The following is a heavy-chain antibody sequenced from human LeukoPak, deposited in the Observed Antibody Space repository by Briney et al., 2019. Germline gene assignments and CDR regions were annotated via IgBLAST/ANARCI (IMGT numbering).Heavy chain of an antibody. D-gene: IGHD5-12*01. CDR3: AKGGQWLRFFDY. CDR2: ISGSGGST. J-gene: IGHJ4*02. CDR1: GFTFSSYA. Sequence: PGGSLRLSCAASGFTFSSYAMSWVRQAPGKGLEWISAISGSGGSTYYADSVKGRFTISRDNSKNTLYLQMNSLRAEDTAVYYCAKGGQWLRFFDYWGQGTLVTVSS. V-gene: IGHV3-23*01.